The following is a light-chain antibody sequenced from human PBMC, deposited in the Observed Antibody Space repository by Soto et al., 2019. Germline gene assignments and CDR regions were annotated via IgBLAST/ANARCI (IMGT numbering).Light chain of an antibody. CDR3: SSYTSSRLKV. Sequence: QSVLTQPASVSGSPGQSITISCTGTSSDVGGYNYVSWYQQHPGKAPKLMIYDVSNRPSGVSNRFSGSKSGNTASLTISGLQAEDEADYYCSSYTSSRLKVFGGGTKVTVL. CDR1: SSDVGGYNY. CDR2: DVS. J-gene: IGLJ2*01. V-gene: IGLV2-14*01.